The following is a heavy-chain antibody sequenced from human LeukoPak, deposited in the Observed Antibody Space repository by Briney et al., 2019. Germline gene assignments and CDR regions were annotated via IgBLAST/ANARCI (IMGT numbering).Heavy chain of an antibody. CDR3: AKDQGYSSAWYSRDGFDM. J-gene: IGHJ3*02. CDR1: GFSFSSYA. V-gene: IGHV3-23*01. D-gene: IGHD6-19*01. CDR2: ISKSGDST. Sequence: EGSLRLSCAASGFSFSSYAMSWVRQAPGKGLEWVSAISKSGDSTFYADSVKGRFTISRDNSQNTLYVQMNSLRAEDTAVYYCAKDQGYSSAWYSRDGFDMWGQGTMVTVSS.